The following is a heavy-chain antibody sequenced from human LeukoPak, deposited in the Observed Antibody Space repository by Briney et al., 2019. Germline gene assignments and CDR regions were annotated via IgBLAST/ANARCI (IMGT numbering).Heavy chain of an antibody. V-gene: IGHV4-59*01. CDR2: IYYSGST. Sequence: PSETLSLTYTVSGGSISSYYWSWIRQPPGKGLEWIGYIYYSGSTNYNPSLKSRVTISVDTSKNQFSLKLSSVTAADTAVYHCARGLGYYDSSVGYWGQGTLVTVSS. J-gene: IGHJ4*02. D-gene: IGHD3-22*01. CDR1: GGSISSYY. CDR3: ARGLGYYDSSVGY.